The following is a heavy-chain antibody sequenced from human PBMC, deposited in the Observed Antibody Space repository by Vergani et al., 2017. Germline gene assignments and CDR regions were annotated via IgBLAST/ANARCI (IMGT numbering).Heavy chain of an antibody. CDR3: ATYPLRYYVDY. J-gene: IGHJ4*02. D-gene: IGHD4-17*01. CDR2: IYYSGST. Sequence: QVQLQESGPGLAKPSETLSLTCTVSGGSISSYYWSWIRQPPGKGLEWIGYIYYSGSTNYNPPLKSRVTISVDTSKNQFSLKMSSVTAADTAVYYCATYPLRYYVDYWGQGTLVTVSS. V-gene: IGHV4-59*01. CDR1: GGSISSYY.